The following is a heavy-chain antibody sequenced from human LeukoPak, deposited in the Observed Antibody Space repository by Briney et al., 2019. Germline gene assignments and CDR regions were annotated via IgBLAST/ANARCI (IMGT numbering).Heavy chain of an antibody. CDR1: GYSFTSYW. D-gene: IGHD3-22*01. V-gene: IGHV5-51*01. J-gene: IGHJ4*02. Sequence: GESLKISCKASGYSFTSYWIGWVRQMPGEGLEWMGIIYPGDSDTRYSPSFQGHVTISADKSISTAYLQWSSLEASDTAMYYCTRREDRTGYSDYWGQGTLVTVSS. CDR2: IYPGDSDT. CDR3: TRREDRTGYSDY.